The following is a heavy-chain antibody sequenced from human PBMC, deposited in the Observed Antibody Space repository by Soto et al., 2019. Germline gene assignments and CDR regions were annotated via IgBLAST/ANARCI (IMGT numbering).Heavy chain of an antibody. J-gene: IGHJ6*02. CDR1: GGTFSSYA. D-gene: IGHD3-22*01. V-gene: IGHV1-69*13. CDR3: ASASCGYYPRYDYYYGMYV. CDR2: IIPIFGTA. Sequence: SVKVSCKASGGTFSSYAISWVRRAPGQGLEWMGGIIPIFGTANYAQKFQGRVTITADESTSTAYMELSSLRSEDTAVYYCASASCGYYPRYDYYYGMYVWGQGTTVTVS.